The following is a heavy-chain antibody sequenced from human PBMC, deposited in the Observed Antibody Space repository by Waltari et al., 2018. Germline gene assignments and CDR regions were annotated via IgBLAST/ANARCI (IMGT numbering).Heavy chain of an antibody. Sequence: VQLLESGGGLVQPGGSLRLSCAASGCTFSSYAMSWVRQAPGKGLEWIGSIYQSGSTYHNPSHKSRLTISVDTSKNQFSLKLSSVTAADTAVYYCARHRPILYDFDYWGQGTLVTVSS. CDR2: IYQSGST. CDR3: ARHRPILYDFDY. J-gene: IGHJ4*02. V-gene: IGHV4-38-2*01. D-gene: IGHD3-10*01. CDR1: GCTFSSYA.